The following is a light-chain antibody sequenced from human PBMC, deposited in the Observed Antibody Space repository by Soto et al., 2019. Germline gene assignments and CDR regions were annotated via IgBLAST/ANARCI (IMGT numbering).Light chain of an antibody. CDR3: SSYTLPTTL. V-gene: IGLV2-14*01. J-gene: IGLJ2*01. CDR1: GLGIYNY. Sequence: QSVLTQPASVSGSPGQSITISCTGGLGIYNYVSWYQQHPGRIPKLLIYEVSNRPSGIPDRFSGSKSGDTASLTISGLQTEDAADYYCSSYTLPTTLFGGGTKVTVL. CDR2: EVS.